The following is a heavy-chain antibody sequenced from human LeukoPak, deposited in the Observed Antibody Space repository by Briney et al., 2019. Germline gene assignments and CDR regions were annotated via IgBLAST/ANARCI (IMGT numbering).Heavy chain of an antibody. D-gene: IGHD3-22*01. CDR1: GGSFSGYY. V-gene: IGHV4-34*01. J-gene: IGHJ4*02. CDR2: INHSGST. Sequence: SETLSLTCAVYGGSFSGYYWSWIRQPPGKGLEWIGEINHSGSTNYNPSLKSRVTISVDTSKNQFSLKLSSVTAADTAVYYCARAWYYYDSSGYYPFDYWGQGTLVTVPS. CDR3: ARAWYYYDSSGYYPFDY.